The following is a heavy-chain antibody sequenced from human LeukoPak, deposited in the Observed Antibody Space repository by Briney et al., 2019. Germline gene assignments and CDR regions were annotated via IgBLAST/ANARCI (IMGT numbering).Heavy chain of an antibody. D-gene: IGHD3-22*01. CDR1: GGSISSGGYY. CDR3: ARAFYYYDSSGYYKEYYFDY. J-gene: IGHJ4*02. Sequence: SQTLSLTCAVSGGSISSGGYYWSWIRQHPGKGLEWIGYIYYSGSTYYNPSLKSRVTISVDTSKNQFSLKLSSVTAADTAVYYCARAFYYYDSSGYYKEYYFDYWGQGTLVTVSS. V-gene: IGHV4-31*11. CDR2: IYYSGST.